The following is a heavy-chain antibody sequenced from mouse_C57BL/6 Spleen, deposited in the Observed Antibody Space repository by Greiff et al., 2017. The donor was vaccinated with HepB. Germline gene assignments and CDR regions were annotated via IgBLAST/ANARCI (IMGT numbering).Heavy chain of an antibody. D-gene: IGHD2-2*01. CDR2: IYWDDDK. CDR3: ARREIYYGYSWFAY. CDR1: GFSLSTSGMG. J-gene: IGHJ3*01. V-gene: IGHV8-12*01. Sequence: QVTLKECGPGILQSSQTLSLTCSFSGFSLSTSGMGVSWIRQPSGKGLEWLAHIYWDDDKRYNPSLKSRLTISKDTSRNQVFLKITSVDTADTATYYCARREIYYGYSWFAYWGQGTLVTVSA.